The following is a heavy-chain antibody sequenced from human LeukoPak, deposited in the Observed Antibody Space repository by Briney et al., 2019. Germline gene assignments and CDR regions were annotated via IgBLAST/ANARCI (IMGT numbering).Heavy chain of an antibody. CDR1: GYTFTSHY. CDR3: ARESMVTTKWFDP. Sequence: ASVKVSCKASGYTFTSHYIHWVRQAPGQELEWMGIINPKNGDRLYARKFQGRVTMTRDTSTSTVYMDLSSLRSEDTALYFCARESMVTTKWFDPWGQGTLVTVSS. V-gene: IGHV1-46*01. D-gene: IGHD4-17*01. J-gene: IGHJ5*02. CDR2: INPKNGDR.